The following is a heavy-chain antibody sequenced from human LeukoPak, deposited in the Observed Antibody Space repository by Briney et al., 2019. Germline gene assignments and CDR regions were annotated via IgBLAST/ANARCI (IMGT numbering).Heavy chain of an antibody. CDR3: TRARGVAASFDY. D-gene: IGHD6-13*01. J-gene: IGHJ4*02. CDR2: ISSSGSTI. CDR1: GFTFSSYW. V-gene: IGHV3-48*04. Sequence: GGSLRLSCAASGFTFSSYWMHWVRHAPGKGLVWVSYISSSGSTIYYADSVKGRFTMSRDNAENSLYLQMNSLRAEDTAVYYCTRARGVAASFDYWGQGTLVTVSS.